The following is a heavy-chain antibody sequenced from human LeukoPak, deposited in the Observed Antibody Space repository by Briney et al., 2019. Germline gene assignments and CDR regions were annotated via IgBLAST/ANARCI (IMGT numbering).Heavy chain of an antibody. J-gene: IGHJ4*02. CDR1: GGSFSGYY. Sequence: SETLSLTCAVYGGSFSGYYWSWIRQPPGKGLEWIGEINHSGSTNYNPSLKSRVTISVDTSKNQFSLKLSSVTAADTAVYYCARARRGSYYGSGRYYFDYWGQGTLVTVSS. V-gene: IGHV4-34*01. CDR2: INHSGST. D-gene: IGHD3-10*01. CDR3: ARARRGSYYGSGRYYFDY.